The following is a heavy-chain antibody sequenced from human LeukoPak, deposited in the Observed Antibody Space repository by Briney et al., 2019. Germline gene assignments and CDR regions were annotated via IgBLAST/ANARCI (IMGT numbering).Heavy chain of an antibody. V-gene: IGHV3-30*02. J-gene: IGHJ5*02. Sequence: PGGSLRLSCEASGFTFSRFGMHWVRQAPGKGLEWVAFIRYDESNKYYADSVKGRFTVSRDNSKNTVYLQMNSLRAEDTAVYYCARDLGPWYNWFDPWGQGTLVTVSS. CDR3: ARDLGPWYNWFDP. CDR2: IRYDESNK. CDR1: GFTFSRFG.